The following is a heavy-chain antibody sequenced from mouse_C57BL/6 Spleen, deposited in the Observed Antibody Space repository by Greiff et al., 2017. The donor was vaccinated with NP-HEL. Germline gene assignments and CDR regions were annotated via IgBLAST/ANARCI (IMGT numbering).Heavy chain of an antibody. Sequence: QVQLQQPGAELVKPGASVKLSCKASGYTFTSYWMHWVKQRPGQGLEWIGMIHPNSGSTNYNEKFKSKATLTVDKSSSTAYMQRSSLTSEDAAVYYCTGGTTVVADYWGQGTTLTVSS. J-gene: IGHJ2*01. CDR3: TGGTTVVADY. CDR1: GYTFTSYW. CDR2: IHPNSGST. V-gene: IGHV1-64*01. D-gene: IGHD1-1*01.